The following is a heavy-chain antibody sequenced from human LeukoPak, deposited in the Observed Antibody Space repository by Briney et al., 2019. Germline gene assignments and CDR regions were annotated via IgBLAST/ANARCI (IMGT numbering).Heavy chain of an antibody. J-gene: IGHJ4*02. CDR3: ARERKNYYDSSGYVDY. CDR2: IYYSGST. V-gene: IGHV4-59*01. CDR1: GGSLSSDY. D-gene: IGHD3-22*01. Sequence: SETLSLTCTVSGGSLSSDYWSWIRQPPGKGLEWIGYIYYSGSTNYNPSLKSRVTISVDTSKNQFSLKLSSVTAADTAVYYCARERKNYYDSSGYVDYWGQGTLVTVSS.